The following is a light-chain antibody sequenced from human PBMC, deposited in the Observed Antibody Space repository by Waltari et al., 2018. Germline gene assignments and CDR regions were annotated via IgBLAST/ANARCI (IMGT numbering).Light chain of an antibody. CDR1: QSVSSSY. Sequence: EIVLTQSPGTLSLSPGERATLSCRASQSVSSSYLAWYQHKPGQAPRLLIYGASSRATGIPDRFSGSGSVTDFTLTISRLEPEDFAVYYCQQYGSSPRTFGQGTKVEIK. CDR2: GAS. CDR3: QQYGSSPRT. J-gene: IGKJ1*01. V-gene: IGKV3-20*01.